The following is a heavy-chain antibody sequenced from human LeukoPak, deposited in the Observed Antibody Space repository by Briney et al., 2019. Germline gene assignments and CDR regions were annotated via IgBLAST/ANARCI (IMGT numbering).Heavy chain of an antibody. J-gene: IGHJ3*02. D-gene: IGHD5-24*01. CDR1: GYTFTSYD. CDR2: MNPNSGNT. Sequence: ASVKVSCKASGYTFTSYDINWVRQATGQGLEWMGWMNPNSGNTGYAQKFQGRVTMTRNTSISTAYMELSSLRSEDTAVYCCARSGAVSRRWLQMRSGAFDIWGQGTMVTVSS. V-gene: IGHV1-8*01. CDR3: ARSGAVSRRWLQMRSGAFDI.